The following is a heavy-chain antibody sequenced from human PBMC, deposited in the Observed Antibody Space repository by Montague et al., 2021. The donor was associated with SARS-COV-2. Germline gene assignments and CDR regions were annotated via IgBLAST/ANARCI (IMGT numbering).Heavy chain of an antibody. V-gene: IGHV4-4*02. CDR3: ARAQKTISGMLIPPYYFDF. J-gene: IGHJ4*02. CDR1: GHSIWSSDW. Sequence: SETLSITRSVSGHSIWSSDWWTWVRQPPGKGLEWIGEIYHSGGTTYNPSLKSRVTISVDKSKNQFSLTLTSLTAADTAVYYCARAQKTISGMLIPPYYFDFWGQGTLVTVSS. D-gene: IGHD3-3*01. CDR2: IYHSGGT.